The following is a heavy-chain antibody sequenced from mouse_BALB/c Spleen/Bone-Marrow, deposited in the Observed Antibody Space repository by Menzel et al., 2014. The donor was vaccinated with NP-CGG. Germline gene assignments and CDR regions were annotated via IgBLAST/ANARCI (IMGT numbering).Heavy chain of an antibody. CDR3: XRXTXXXXXXWXXY. V-gene: IGHV1-26*01. CDR1: GYTFTDYY. J-gene: IGHJ3*01. Sequence: VQLQQSGPELVKPGASVKMSCKASGYTFTDYYMKWVKQSHGKSLEWIGYIIPNNGDTFYNQKFKGKATLTVYKSSSXXXXQLNSLTSEDSAVXXCXRXTXXXXXXWXXYWGXGTXVXVSA. CDR2: IIPNNGDT.